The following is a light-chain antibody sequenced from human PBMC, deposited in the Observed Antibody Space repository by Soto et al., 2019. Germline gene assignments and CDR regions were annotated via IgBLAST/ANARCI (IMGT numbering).Light chain of an antibody. CDR2: EVT. CDR3: SSYTSRSALAV. CDR1: SSDVGGYNY. J-gene: IGLJ2*01. V-gene: IGLV2-14*01. Sequence: QPVLTQPASVSGSPGQSITISCTGTSSDVGGYNYVSWYQQHPGKAPKLMIYEVTNRPSGISNRFSGSKSGNTASLTISGLQAEDEAVYHCSSYTSRSALAVFGGGTKVTVL.